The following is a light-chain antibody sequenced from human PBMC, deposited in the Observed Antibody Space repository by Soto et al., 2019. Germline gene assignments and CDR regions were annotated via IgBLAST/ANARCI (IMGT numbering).Light chain of an antibody. Sequence: EIVFTQSPGTLSVSPGERATLSCRASQSVSSYLAGYQQTPGQDPRLLIYSASTRATGIPARFSGSGSGTEFILTISSLQSEDFAVYYCQQYSKWPLTFGGGTKVDIK. CDR3: QQYSKWPLT. CDR2: SAS. J-gene: IGKJ4*01. CDR1: QSVSSY. V-gene: IGKV3-15*01.